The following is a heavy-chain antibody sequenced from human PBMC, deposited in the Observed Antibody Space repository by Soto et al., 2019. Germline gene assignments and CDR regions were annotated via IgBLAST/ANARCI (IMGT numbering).Heavy chain of an antibody. J-gene: IGHJ6*03. CDR3: ARDQGCSGGSCYPDYYMDV. Sequence: SETLSLTCTVSGGSISSYYWSWIRQPPGKGLEWIGYIYYSGSTNYNPSLKSRVTISVDTSKNQFSLKLSSVTAADTAVYYCARDQGCSGGSCYPDYYMDVWGKGTTVTVSS. CDR1: GGSISSYY. CDR2: IYYSGST. V-gene: IGHV4-59*01. D-gene: IGHD2-15*01.